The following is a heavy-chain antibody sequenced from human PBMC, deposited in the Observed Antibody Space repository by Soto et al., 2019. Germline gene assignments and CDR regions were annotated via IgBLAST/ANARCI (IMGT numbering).Heavy chain of an antibody. CDR2: ISGSGGST. J-gene: IGHJ4*02. CDR1: GFTFSSYA. CDR3: AKYYYDSSGYYQIPALFDY. D-gene: IGHD3-22*01. V-gene: IGHV3-23*01. Sequence: PGGSLRLSCAASGFTFSSYAMSWVRQAPGKGLEWVSAISGSGGSTYYADSVKGRFTISRDNSKNTLYLQMNSLRAEDTAVYYCAKYYYDSSGYYQIPALFDYWAQGTLVTVSS.